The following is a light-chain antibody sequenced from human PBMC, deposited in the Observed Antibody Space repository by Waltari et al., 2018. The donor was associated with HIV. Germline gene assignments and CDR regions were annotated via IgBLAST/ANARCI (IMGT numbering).Light chain of an antibody. J-gene: IGKJ2*03. CDR2: GAS. V-gene: IGKV3-15*01. CDR3: QQYNNWPYG. Sequence: EIVVTQSPATLSVSPGERATLSCRASQSVGSNFAWYQQKSGQAPSLLIYGASTRATGIPARFSGSGSGTEFTLTISSLQSEDSAVYHCQQYNNWPYGFGQGTNLEIK. CDR1: QSVGSN.